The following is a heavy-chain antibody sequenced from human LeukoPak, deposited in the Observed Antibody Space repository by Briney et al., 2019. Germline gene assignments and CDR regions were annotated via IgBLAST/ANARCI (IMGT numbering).Heavy chain of an antibody. J-gene: IGHJ4*02. CDR2: IYYSGST. CDR1: GGSISGSSYY. Sequence: SETLSLTCTVSGGSISGSSYYWGWIRQPPGKGLERIGYIYYSGSTYYNPSLKSRVTISVDTSKNQFSLKLSSVTAADTAVYYCARESRFLEWSADYWGQGTLVTVSS. D-gene: IGHD3-3*01. V-gene: IGHV4-30-4*08. CDR3: ARESRFLEWSADY.